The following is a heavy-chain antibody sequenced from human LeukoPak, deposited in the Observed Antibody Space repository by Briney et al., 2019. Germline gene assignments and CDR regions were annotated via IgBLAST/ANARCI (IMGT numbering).Heavy chain of an antibody. CDR3: ARSAGSSSWYGWFDP. D-gene: IGHD6-13*01. CDR2: IYYSGST. CDR1: GGSISSSSYY. J-gene: IGHJ5*02. Sequence: SETLSLTCTVSGGSISSSSYYWGWIRQPPGKGLEWIGSIYYSGSTYYNPSLKSRVTISVDTPKNQFSLKLSSVTAADTAVYYCARSAGSSSWYGWFDPWGQGTLVTVSS. V-gene: IGHV4-39*07.